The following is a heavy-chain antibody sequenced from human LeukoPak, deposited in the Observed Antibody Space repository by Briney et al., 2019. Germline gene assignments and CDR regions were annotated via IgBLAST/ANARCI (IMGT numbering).Heavy chain of an antibody. J-gene: IGHJ4*02. Sequence: SETLSLTCAVYGGSFSGYYWSWIRQPPGKGLEWIGEINHSGSTNYNPSLKSRVTISVDTSKNQFSLKLSSVTAADTAVYYCARHAPIPGIAAAGTSGVDYWGQGTLVTVSS. CDR3: ARHAPIPGIAAAGTSGVDY. CDR2: INHSGST. V-gene: IGHV4-34*01. CDR1: GGSFSGYY. D-gene: IGHD6-13*01.